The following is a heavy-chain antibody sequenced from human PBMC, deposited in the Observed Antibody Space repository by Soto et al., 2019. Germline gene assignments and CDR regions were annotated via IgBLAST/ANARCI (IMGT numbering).Heavy chain of an antibody. CDR3: AGQMGVTGTYEHYYGRDV. CDR1: GGTFSSYA. CDR2: IIPIFGTA. Sequence: QVQLVQSGAEVKKPGSSVKVSCKASGGTFSSYAISWVRQAPGQGLEWMGGIIPIFGTANYAQKFQGRITITAEESTRTAYMERSSLRSEDTAVYDCAGQMGVTGTYEHYYGRDVWGQGTTVTVSS. J-gene: IGHJ6*02. V-gene: IGHV1-69*12. D-gene: IGHD1-7*01.